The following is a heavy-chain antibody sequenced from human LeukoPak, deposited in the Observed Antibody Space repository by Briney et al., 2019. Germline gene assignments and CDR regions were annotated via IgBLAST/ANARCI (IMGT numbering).Heavy chain of an antibody. CDR3: ARGYFESSAYYLY. CDR1: GFTFSDYS. D-gene: IGHD3-22*01. Sequence: GGSLRLSCAASGFTFSDYSMNWVRQAPGKGLVWVSRINTDESSTAYADSVKGRFTISRDNAKNTLYLQMNSLRAEDTAVYYCARGYFESSAYYLYWGQGTLVTVSS. V-gene: IGHV3-74*01. CDR2: INTDESST. J-gene: IGHJ4*02.